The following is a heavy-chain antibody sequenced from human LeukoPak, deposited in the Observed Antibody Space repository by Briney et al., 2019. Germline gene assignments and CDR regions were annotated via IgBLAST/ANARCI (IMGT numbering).Heavy chain of an antibody. CDR2: ISWNSGSI. CDR3: ATDGAGFDT. V-gene: IGHV3-9*01. CDR1: GFTFDDYA. Sequence: TGRSLRLSCAASGFTFDDYAMHWVRHAPGKGLEWVSGISWNSGSIGYADSVKGRFTISRDNAKKSLYLEMNNLRAEDTAVYYCATDGAGFDTWGQGVLVTVSS. J-gene: IGHJ5*02.